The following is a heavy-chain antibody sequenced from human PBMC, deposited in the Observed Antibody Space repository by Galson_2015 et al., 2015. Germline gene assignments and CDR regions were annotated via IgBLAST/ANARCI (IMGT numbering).Heavy chain of an antibody. CDR1: GGTFSSYA. CDR3: ASRITGTTYGMDV. D-gene: IGHD1-7*01. J-gene: IGHJ6*02. Sequence: SVKVSCKASGGTFSSYAISWVRQAPGQGLEWMGGIIPIFGTANYAQKFQGRVTITADESTSTAYTELSSLRSEDTAVYYCASRITGTTYGMDVWGQGTTVTVSS. CDR2: IIPIFGTA. V-gene: IGHV1-69*13.